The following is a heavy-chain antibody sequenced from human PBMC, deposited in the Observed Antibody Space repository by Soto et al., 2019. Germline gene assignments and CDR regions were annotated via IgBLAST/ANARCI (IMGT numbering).Heavy chain of an antibody. Sequence: GASVKVSCKASGGPFRSYAISWVRQAPGQGLEWMGGIIPIFGTGNYEQKSPGRVTITADESTSTAYMELISLRSDDTGVYYCARGAGGSYDPRAFEIWGQGTMVTVSS. D-gene: IGHD1-26*01. CDR2: IIPIFGTG. CDR1: GGPFRSYA. J-gene: IGHJ3*02. CDR3: ARGAGGSYDPRAFEI. V-gene: IGHV1-69*13.